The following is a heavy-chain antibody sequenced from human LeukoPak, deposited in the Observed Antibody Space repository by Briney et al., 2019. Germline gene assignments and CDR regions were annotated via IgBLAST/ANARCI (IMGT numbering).Heavy chain of an antibody. D-gene: IGHD6-19*01. V-gene: IGHV4-59*01. Sequence: PSETLSLTCTVSGGSISRYYWSWIRQPPGKGLEWIGYIYYTGSTSFNPSLKSRVTISVDTSKNQFSLKLSSVTAADTAVYYCARHSSSVSGWYIGWFDPWGQGTLVTVSS. J-gene: IGHJ5*02. CDR3: ARHSSSVSGWYIGWFDP. CDR1: GGSISRYY. CDR2: IYYTGST.